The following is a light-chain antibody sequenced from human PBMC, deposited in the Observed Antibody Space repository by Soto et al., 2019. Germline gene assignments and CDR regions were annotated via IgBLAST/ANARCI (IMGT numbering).Light chain of an antibody. CDR3: QQYNNWPLT. CDR1: QSVYNTY. V-gene: IGKV3-15*01. Sequence: EIVLTQSPGTLSLSPGERATLSCRASQSVYNTYLAWYQQKPGQAPRLLIYGASTRATGIPARFSGSGSGTEFTLTISSLQSEDFAVYHCQQYNNWPLTFGGGTKVEIK. J-gene: IGKJ4*01. CDR2: GAS.